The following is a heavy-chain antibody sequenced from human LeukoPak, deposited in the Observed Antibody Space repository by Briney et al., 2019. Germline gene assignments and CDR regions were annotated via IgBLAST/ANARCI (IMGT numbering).Heavy chain of an antibody. J-gene: IGHJ4*02. D-gene: IGHD5-12*01. CDR3: ARDRLSRGYSGYDSCYFDY. CDR1: GFTFSSYA. V-gene: IGHV3-30-3*01. Sequence: GGSLRLSCAASGFTFSSYAMHWVRQAPGKGLEWVAVMSYDGSNKYYADSVKGRFTISRDNSKNTLYLQMNSLRAEDTAVYYCARDRLSRGYSGYDSCYFDYWGQGTLVTVSS. CDR2: MSYDGSNK.